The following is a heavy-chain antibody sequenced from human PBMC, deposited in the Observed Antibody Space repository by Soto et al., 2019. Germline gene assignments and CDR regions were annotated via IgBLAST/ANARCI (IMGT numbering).Heavy chain of an antibody. Sequence: ASVKVSCKVSGYTLTELSMHWVRQAPGKGLEWMGGFDPEGVETIYAQKFQGRVTMTEDTSTDTAYMELSSLRSEDTAVYYCAGSSFVFEFDPWGQGTLVTVSS. J-gene: IGHJ5*02. D-gene: IGHD6-13*01. CDR3: AGSSFVFEFDP. CDR1: GYTLTELS. CDR2: FDPEGVET. V-gene: IGHV1-24*01.